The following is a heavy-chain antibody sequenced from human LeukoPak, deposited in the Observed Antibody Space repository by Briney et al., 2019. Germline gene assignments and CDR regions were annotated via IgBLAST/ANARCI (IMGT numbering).Heavy chain of an antibody. V-gene: IGHV4-39*01. J-gene: IGHJ3*02. CDR2: IYYSGST. CDR3: ARSRHIVVVTARVAFDI. Sequence: ASETLSLTCTVSGGSISSSSYYWGWIRQPPGKGLEWIGSIYYSGSTYYNPSLESRVTISVDTSKNQFSLKLSSVTAADTAVYYCARSRHIVVVTARVAFDIWGQGTMVTVSS. D-gene: IGHD2-21*02. CDR1: GGSISSSSYY.